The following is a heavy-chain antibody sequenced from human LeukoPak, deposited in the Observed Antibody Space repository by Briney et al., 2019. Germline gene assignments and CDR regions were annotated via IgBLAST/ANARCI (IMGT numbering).Heavy chain of an antibody. CDR1: GDSISRSY. D-gene: IGHD3-22*01. CDR3: AKTGGSDYDDSAYYGMGTFDF. J-gene: IGHJ4*02. V-gene: IGHV4-59*01. Sequence: PSETLSLTCTVSGDSISRSYWNWIRQPPGKGLEWIGSFLYGGSTNYHPALKSRVSISVDTSKNQFSLTLNSVTAADTAVYYCAKTGGSDYDDSAYYGMGTFDFWGQGARVTVSS. CDR2: FLYGGST.